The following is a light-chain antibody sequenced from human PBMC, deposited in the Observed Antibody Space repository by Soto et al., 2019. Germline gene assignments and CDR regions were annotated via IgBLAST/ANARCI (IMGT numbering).Light chain of an antibody. CDR2: LEGSGSY. V-gene: IGLV4-60*02. CDR3: ETWESNTWV. Sequence: QSVLTQSSSASASLGSSVKLTCTLSSGHSSYIIAWHQQQPGKAPRYLMKLEGSGSYNKGSGVPDRFSGSSSGADRYLTISNLLCEDEADYYCETWESNTWVFGGGTKVTVL. CDR1: SGHSSYI. J-gene: IGLJ3*02.